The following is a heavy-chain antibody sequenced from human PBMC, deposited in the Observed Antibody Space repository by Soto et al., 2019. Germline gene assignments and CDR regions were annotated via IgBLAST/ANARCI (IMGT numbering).Heavy chain of an antibody. CDR1: GYTFTGYY. J-gene: IGHJ6*02. CDR2: INPNSGGT. D-gene: IGHD6-6*01. Sequence: ASVKVSCKASGYTFTGYYMHWVRQAPGQGLEWMGWINPNSGGTNYAQKFQGWVTMTRDTSISTAYMELSRLRSDDTAVYYCARDRLGKQLVRGYYYYYGMDVWGQGTTVTGSS. V-gene: IGHV1-2*04. CDR3: ARDRLGKQLVRGYYYYYGMDV.